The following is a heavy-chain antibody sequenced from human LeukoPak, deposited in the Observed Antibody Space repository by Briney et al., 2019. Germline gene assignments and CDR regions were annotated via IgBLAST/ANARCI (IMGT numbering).Heavy chain of an antibody. CDR3: ASYREAYDLYPHGLDV. J-gene: IGHJ3*01. CDR1: GASVSTTAYF. Sequence: SETLSLTCSVSGASVSTTAYFGNWIRQPAGEGLEWIGRIYASGNTHYNPSLKSRVTMSLDTSKNQFSLTMNSVTAADSAVYFCASYREAYDLYPHGLDVWGRGTVVTVSS. V-gene: IGHV4-61*02. CDR2: IYASGNT. D-gene: IGHD5-24*01.